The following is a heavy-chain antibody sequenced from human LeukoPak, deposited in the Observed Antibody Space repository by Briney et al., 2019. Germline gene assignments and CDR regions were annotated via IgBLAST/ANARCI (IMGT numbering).Heavy chain of an antibody. D-gene: IGHD3-3*01. V-gene: IGHV4-39*01. CDR3: ARLPLLYDFWSGPRPHFDY. J-gene: IGHJ4*02. Sequence: SETLSLTCTVSGGSISSSSYYWGWIRQPPGKGLEWIGSIYYSGSTYYNPSLKSRVTISVDTSKNQFSLKLSSVTAADTAVYYCARLPLLYDFWSGPRPHFDYWGQGTLVTVSS. CDR2: IYYSGST. CDR1: GGSISSSSYY.